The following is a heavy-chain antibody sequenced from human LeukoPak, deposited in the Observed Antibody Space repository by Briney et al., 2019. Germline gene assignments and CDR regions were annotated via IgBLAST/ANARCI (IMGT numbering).Heavy chain of an antibody. CDR2: IYHSGST. D-gene: IGHD6-13*01. CDR1: GGSISSGGYS. Sequence: SQTLSLTCAVSGGSISSGGYSWSWIRQPPGKGLEWIGYIYHSGSTYYNPSLKSRVTISVDRSKNQFSLKLSSVTAADTAVYYCATRSPYLAAADSTDAFDIWGQGTMVTVSS. CDR3: ATRSPYLAAADSTDAFDI. J-gene: IGHJ3*02. V-gene: IGHV4-30-2*01.